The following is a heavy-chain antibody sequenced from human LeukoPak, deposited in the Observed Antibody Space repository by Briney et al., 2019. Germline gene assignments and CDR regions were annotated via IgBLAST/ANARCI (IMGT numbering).Heavy chain of an antibody. CDR2: IYSSGST. J-gene: IGHJ3*02. Sequence: PSETLSLTCTVSGASISSYYWNWIRQPAGKGLEWIGRIYSSGSTNYNPSLKSRVTMSVDTSKNQFSLKLSSVTAADTAVYYCARQAYDTGYDAFDIWGQGTMVTVSS. D-gene: IGHD3-22*01. CDR3: ARQAYDTGYDAFDI. V-gene: IGHV4-4*07. CDR1: GASISSYY.